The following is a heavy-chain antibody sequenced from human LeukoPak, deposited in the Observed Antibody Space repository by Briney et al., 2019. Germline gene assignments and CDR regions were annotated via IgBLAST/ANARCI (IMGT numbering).Heavy chain of an antibody. CDR2: ISSNGGSK. D-gene: IGHD3-22*01. V-gene: IGHV3-64D*09. Sequence: PGGSLRLSCSASGFTFSTYFMHWVRQAPGKGLEYVSAISSNGGSKYYADSVKGRFTISRDNSKNPLYLQMSSLRAEATAVYHCVKDDSYYYDSSGYPHWGQGTLVTVSS. J-gene: IGHJ4*02. CDR3: VKDDSYYYDSSGYPH. CDR1: GFTFSTYF.